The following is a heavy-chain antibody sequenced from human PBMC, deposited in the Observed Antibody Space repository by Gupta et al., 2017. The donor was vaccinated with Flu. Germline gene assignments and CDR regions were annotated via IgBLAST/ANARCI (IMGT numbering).Heavy chain of an antibody. CDR1: GGSFSGYY. CDR3: AGNDSAVPFNY. Sequence: QVQLQQWGAGLLKLSETLSLTCAVYGGSFSGYYWSWIRQPPGKGLEWIGEINHSGNTNYNPSLKSRVTMSVDTSKNQFSLKLSSVTAADTAVYYCAGNDSAVPFNYWGQGTLVTVSS. V-gene: IGHV4-34*01. J-gene: IGHJ4*02. CDR2: INHSGNT. D-gene: IGHD3-3*01.